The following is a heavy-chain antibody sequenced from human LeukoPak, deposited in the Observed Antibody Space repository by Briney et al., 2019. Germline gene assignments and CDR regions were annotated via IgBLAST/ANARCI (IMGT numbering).Heavy chain of an antibody. Sequence: SGPTLVNPTQTLTVTCTFSGFSLSTCGLGVGWSRNPPGKALEWLAVIYWVDDKRYSPSLKSRLTITKDTSKNQVVLTMTNMDPVDTATYYCALSPDIAAAGIMSWFDPWGQGTLVTVSS. V-gene: IGHV2-5*02. J-gene: IGHJ5*02. CDR1: GFSLSTCGLG. CDR2: IYWVDDK. D-gene: IGHD6-13*01. CDR3: ALSPDIAAAGIMSWFDP.